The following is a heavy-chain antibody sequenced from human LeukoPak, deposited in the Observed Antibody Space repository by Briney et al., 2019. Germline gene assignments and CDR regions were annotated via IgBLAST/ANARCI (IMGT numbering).Heavy chain of an antibody. D-gene: IGHD3-3*01. V-gene: IGHV1-69*13. Sequence: ASVKVSCKASGYTFTSYYMHWVRQAPGQGLEWMGGIIPIFGTANYAQKFQGRVTITADESTSTAYMELSSLRSEDTAVYYCARGITIFGVVNAFDIWGQGTMVTVSS. CDR1: GYTFTSYY. J-gene: IGHJ3*02. CDR3: ARGITIFGVVNAFDI. CDR2: IIPIFGTA.